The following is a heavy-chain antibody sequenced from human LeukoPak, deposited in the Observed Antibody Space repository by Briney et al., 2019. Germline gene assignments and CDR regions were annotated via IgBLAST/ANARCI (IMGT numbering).Heavy chain of an antibody. CDR1: GGSISSYF. CDR2: IHASGTT. J-gene: IGHJ5*02. V-gene: IGHV4-4*07. D-gene: IGHD4-17*01. CDR3: ARHGDDYGDYFHWFDP. Sequence: SETLSLTCNVSGGSISSYFWTWLRQPAGKGLEWIGRIHASGTTNYNSSLKSRVTISVDTSKNQFSLKLSSVTAADTAVYYCARHGDDYGDYFHWFDPWGQGTLVTVSS.